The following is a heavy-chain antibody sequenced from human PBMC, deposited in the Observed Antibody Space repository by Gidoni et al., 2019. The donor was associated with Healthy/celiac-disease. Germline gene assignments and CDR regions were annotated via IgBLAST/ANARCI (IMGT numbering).Heavy chain of an antibody. CDR2: ISYDGSNK. D-gene: IGHD6-13*01. J-gene: IGHJ4*02. Sequence: QVQLVESGGGVVQPGRSLRLSCAASAFTFSSYAMHWVRQAPGKGLEWVAVISYDGSNKYYADSVKGRFTISRDNSKNTLYLQMNSLRAEDTAVYYCARDRSTAAAGIFDYWGQGTLVTVSS. CDR3: ARDRSTAAAGIFDY. V-gene: IGHV3-30*04. CDR1: AFTFSSYA.